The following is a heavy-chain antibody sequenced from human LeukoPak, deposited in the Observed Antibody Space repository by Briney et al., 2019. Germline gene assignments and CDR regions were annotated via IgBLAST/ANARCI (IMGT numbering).Heavy chain of an antibody. Sequence: SVKVSCKASGGTFSSYAISWVRQAPGQGLEWIGGIIPIFGTANYAQKFQGRVTITADESTSTAYMELSSLRSEDTAVYYCARARPGNYYYYYMDVWGKGTTVTVSS. CDR1: GGTFSSYA. D-gene: IGHD3-10*01. CDR3: ARARPGNYYYYYMDV. V-gene: IGHV1-69*01. J-gene: IGHJ6*03. CDR2: IIPIFGTA.